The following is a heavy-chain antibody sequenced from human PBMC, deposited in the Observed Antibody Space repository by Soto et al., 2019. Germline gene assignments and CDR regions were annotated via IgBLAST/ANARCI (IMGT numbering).Heavy chain of an antibody. D-gene: IGHD4-17*01. CDR1: GGTFGNYA. J-gene: IGHJ4*02. CDR3: ARTYGEEGYFDY. V-gene: IGHV1-69*13. Sequence: ASVKVSCKASGGTFGNYAISWVRQAPGQGLEWMGRIIPISATANYAQKFQGRVTIAADESTSTAYMELSSLISEDTAVYYCARTYGEEGYFDYWGQGTLVTVSS. CDR2: IIPISATA.